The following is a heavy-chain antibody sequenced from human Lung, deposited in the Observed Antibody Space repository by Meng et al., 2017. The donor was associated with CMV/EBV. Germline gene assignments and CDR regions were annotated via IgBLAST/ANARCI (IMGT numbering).Heavy chain of an antibody. CDR1: GYTFTHHG. V-gene: IGHV1-18*01. CDR2: ISCYNGDT. Sequence: VRVGESGAGVKKPGASVRVSCKASGYTFTHHGISWIRQAPGQGLEWMGWISCYNGDTNYAQKLQGRVTMTTDTSTNTAYMDLRGLRSDDTAVYYCARDPSNTSGRYAYFDYWGQGTLVTVSS. J-gene: IGHJ4*02. D-gene: IGHD6-19*01. CDR3: ARDPSNTSGRYAYFDY.